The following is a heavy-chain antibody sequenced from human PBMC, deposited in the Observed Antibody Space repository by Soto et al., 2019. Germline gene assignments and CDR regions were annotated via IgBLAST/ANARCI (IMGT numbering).Heavy chain of an antibody. CDR3: ATRGRSLGYYYGMDV. CDR1: GYTFTSYA. D-gene: IGHD3-10*01. V-gene: IGHV1-3*01. Sequence: ASVKVSFKASGYTFTSYAMHWVRQAPGQRLEWMGWINAGNGNTKYSQKFQGRVTITRDASASTAYMELSSLRSEDTAVYYCATRGRSLGYYYGMDVWGQGTTVTVSS. J-gene: IGHJ6*02. CDR2: INAGNGNT.